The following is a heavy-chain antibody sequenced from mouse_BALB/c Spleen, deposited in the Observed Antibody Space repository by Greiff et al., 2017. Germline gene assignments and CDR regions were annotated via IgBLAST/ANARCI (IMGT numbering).Heavy chain of an antibody. Sequence: EVHLVESGGGLVKPGGSLKLSCAASGFTFSSYTMSWVRQTPEKRLEWVATISSGGSYTYYPDSVKGRFTISRDNAKNTLYLQMSSLKSEDTAMYYCTREMGGNYPLYWGQGTTLTVSS. CDR1: GFTFSSYT. CDR2: ISSGGSYT. V-gene: IGHV5-6-4*01. CDR3: TREMGGNYPLY. D-gene: IGHD2-1*01. J-gene: IGHJ2*01.